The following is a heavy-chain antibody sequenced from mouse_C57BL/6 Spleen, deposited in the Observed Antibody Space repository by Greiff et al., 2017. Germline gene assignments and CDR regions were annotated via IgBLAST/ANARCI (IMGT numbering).Heavy chain of an antibody. J-gene: IGHJ3*01. Sequence: QVQLQQSGAELARPGASVKLSCKASGYTFTSYGISWVKQRPGQGLEWIGEIYPRSGNTYYNEKFKGKATLTADKSSSTAYMELRSLTSEDSAVYFCATDDYDAWFAYWGQGTLVTVSA. D-gene: IGHD2-4*01. CDR3: ATDDYDAWFAY. V-gene: IGHV1-81*01. CDR1: GYTFTSYG. CDR2: IYPRSGNT.